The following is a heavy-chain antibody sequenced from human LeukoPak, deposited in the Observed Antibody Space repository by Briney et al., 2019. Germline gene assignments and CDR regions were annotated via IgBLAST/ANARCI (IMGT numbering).Heavy chain of an antibody. CDR1: GGSVSSGSYY. Sequence: SETLSLTCSVSGGSVSSGSYYWSWIRQPPGKGLEWIGDIYYSGNTNYNPSLKSRVTISVDTSKNQFSLKLSSVTAADTAVYYCARVPQYQRTSIDYWGQGTLVTVSS. J-gene: IGHJ4*02. V-gene: IGHV4-61*01. CDR3: ARVPQYQRTSIDY. CDR2: IYYSGNT. D-gene: IGHD2-2*01.